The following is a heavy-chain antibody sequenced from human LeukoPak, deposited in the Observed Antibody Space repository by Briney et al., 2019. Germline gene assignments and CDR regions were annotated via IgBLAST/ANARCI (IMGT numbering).Heavy chain of an antibody. CDR3: ARVGSSRAAQDY. V-gene: IGHV4-4*07. J-gene: IGHJ4*02. D-gene: IGHD6-6*01. CDR1: GGSISSYY. Sequence: SETLSLTCTVSGGSISSYYWSWIRQPAGKGLEWIGRIYTSGSANYNPSLKSRVTMSVDTSKNQFSLKLSSVTAADTAVYYCARVGSSRAAQDYWGQGTLVTVSS. CDR2: IYTSGSA.